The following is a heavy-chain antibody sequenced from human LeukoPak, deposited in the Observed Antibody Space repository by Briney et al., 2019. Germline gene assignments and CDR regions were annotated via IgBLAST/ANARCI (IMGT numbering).Heavy chain of an antibody. D-gene: IGHD6-6*01. V-gene: IGHV3-30*02. Sequence: GGSLRLSCAASGFTFSNYGMHWVRQAPGKGLERVAFVYYDGNNKYYAASVKGRFTISRDNSRNSLYVQMNSLRTEDTAVYYCVKDQAQVYGYFDSWGLGTLVTVSS. J-gene: IGHJ4*02. CDR3: VKDQAQVYGYFDS. CDR1: GFTFSNYG. CDR2: VYYDGNNK.